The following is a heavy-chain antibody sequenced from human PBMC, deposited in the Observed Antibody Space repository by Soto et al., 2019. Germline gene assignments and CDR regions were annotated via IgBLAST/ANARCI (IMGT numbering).Heavy chain of an antibody. V-gene: IGHV3-21*01. Sequence: EVQLVESRGGLVKPGESLRLSCAASGFTFNAYYMNWVRQAPGTGLDWVASISSRSTYINYADSVKGRFTISRDNSENSLYLQMSSLRAEDTTVYYCARSPGDSYIDYWGQGILVTVSS. CDR3: ARSPGDSYIDY. CDR1: GFTFNAYY. CDR2: ISSRSTYI. J-gene: IGHJ4*02. D-gene: IGHD7-27*01.